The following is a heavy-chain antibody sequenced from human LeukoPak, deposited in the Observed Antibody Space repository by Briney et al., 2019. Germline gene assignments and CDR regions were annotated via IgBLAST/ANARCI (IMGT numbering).Heavy chain of an antibody. J-gene: IGHJ4*02. D-gene: IGHD2-2*02. CDR3: ARAYTSWSFDY. Sequence: SETLSLTCGVSGDSVSRYFWNWIRQPPGKGLEWIGYIHHSGTTNYNPSLKSRVAISVDTSKNQFSLKLSPVTAADTAVYYCARAYTSWSFDYWGQGTLVTVSS. CDR2: IHHSGTT. CDR1: GDSVSRYF. V-gene: IGHV4-59*02.